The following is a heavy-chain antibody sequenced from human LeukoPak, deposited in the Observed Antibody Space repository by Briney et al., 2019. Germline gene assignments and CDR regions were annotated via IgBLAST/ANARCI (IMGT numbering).Heavy chain of an antibody. CDR2: IIPIFGTA. Sequence: SVKVSCKASGGTFSSYAISWVRQAPGQGLEWMGGIIPIFGTANYAQKFQGRVTITADESTSTAYMELSSLRSEDTAVYYCARVVGSKAYYDFWSGYPDYWGQGTLVTVSS. D-gene: IGHD3-3*01. CDR1: GGTFSSYA. CDR3: ARVVGSKAYYDFWSGYPDY. V-gene: IGHV1-69*13. J-gene: IGHJ4*02.